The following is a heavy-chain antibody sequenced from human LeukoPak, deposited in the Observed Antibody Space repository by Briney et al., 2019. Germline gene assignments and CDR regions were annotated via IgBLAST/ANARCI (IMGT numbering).Heavy chain of an antibody. CDR1: GGTFSSYA. J-gene: IGHJ5*02. CDR2: IIPIFGTA. CDR3: ARDRDYGDYWDPNNWFDP. D-gene: IGHD4-17*01. V-gene: IGHV1-69*13. Sequence: SVKVSCKASGGTFSSYAISWVRQAPGQGLEWMGGIIPIFGTANYAQKFQGRVTITADESTSTAYMELSSLRSEDTAVYYCARDRDYGDYWDPNNWFDPWGQGTLVTVSS.